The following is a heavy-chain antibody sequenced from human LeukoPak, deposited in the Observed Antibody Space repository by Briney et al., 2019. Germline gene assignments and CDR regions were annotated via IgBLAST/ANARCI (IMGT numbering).Heavy chain of an antibody. CDR1: GFTFSSYW. D-gene: IGHD3-22*01. CDR3: ARDYYDSSGYYHVGYFDY. Sequence: QAGGSLGLSCAASGFTFSSYWMSWVRQAPGKGLEWVANIKQDGSEKYYVDPVKGRFTISRDNAKNSLYLQMNSLRAEDTAVYYCARDYYDSSGYYHVGYFDYWGQGTLVTVSS. CDR2: IKQDGSEK. J-gene: IGHJ4*02. V-gene: IGHV3-7*01.